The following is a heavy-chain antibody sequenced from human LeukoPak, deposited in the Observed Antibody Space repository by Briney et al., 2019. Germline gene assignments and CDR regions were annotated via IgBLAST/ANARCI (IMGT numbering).Heavy chain of an antibody. CDR3: ARDLMYSSGWPWHFQH. CDR1: GFSFSSYS. V-gene: IGHV3-21*01. CDR2: ISSSSSYI. Sequence: GGSLRLSCAAPGFSFSSYSMNWVRQAPGKGLEWVSSISSSSSYIYYADSVKGRFTISRDNAKNSLYLQMNSLRAEDTAVYYCARDLMYSSGWPWHFQHWGQGTLVTVSS. D-gene: IGHD6-19*01. J-gene: IGHJ1*01.